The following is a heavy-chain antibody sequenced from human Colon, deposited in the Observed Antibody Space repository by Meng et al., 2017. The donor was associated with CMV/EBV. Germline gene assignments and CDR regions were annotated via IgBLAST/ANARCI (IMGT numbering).Heavy chain of an antibody. V-gene: IGHV1-69*05. CDR1: TFRSFA. J-gene: IGHJ6*02. CDR2: FIPIFGTS. Sequence: TFRSFAISWVRQAPGQGLEWMGGFIPIFGTSSNAQKFQGRVTLTTDESTSTAYMELSSLRSEDTAVYYCARLTIFGVDINDYVMDVWGQGTTVTVSS. CDR3: ARLTIFGVDINDYVMDV. D-gene: IGHD3-3*01.